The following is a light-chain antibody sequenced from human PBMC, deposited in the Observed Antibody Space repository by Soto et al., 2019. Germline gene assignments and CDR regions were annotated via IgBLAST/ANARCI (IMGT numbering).Light chain of an antibody. Sequence: EIVMTQSPATLSVSPGERATLSCRASQSVAGNLARYQQKPGQAPRLLIYDASNRATGIPARFSGSGSGTDFTLTISSLEPEDFAVYYCQQRSNWPLTFGGGTKVDI. CDR1: QSVAGN. V-gene: IGKV3-11*01. CDR3: QQRSNWPLT. J-gene: IGKJ4*01. CDR2: DAS.